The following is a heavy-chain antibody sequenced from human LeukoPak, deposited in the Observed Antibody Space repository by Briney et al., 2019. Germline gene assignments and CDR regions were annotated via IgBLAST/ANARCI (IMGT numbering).Heavy chain of an antibody. CDR3: ARLKGGTTVTPFDY. CDR1: GDSIRSHY. V-gene: IGHV4-59*11. Sequence: SETLSLTCTVSGDSIRSHYWSWIRQPPGKGLEWIGYIQDSGYTKYNPSLKSRLTISVDTSKNQFSLKLSSVTAADTAVYYCARLKGGTTVTPFDYWGQGTLVTVSS. D-gene: IGHD4-17*01. J-gene: IGHJ4*02. CDR2: IQDSGYT.